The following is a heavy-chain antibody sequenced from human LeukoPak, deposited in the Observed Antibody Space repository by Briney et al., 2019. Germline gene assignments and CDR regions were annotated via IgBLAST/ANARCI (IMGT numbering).Heavy chain of an antibody. Sequence: PGGSLRLSCAASGFTFSSYSMNWVRQAPGKGLEWVSFISSSSPYVDYADSVKGRFTISRDNSKNTLYLQMNSLRAEDTAVYYCAKGKGYGSGSYPAAFDIWGQGTMVTVSS. V-gene: IGHV3-21*04. D-gene: IGHD3-10*01. CDR3: AKGKGYGSGSYPAAFDI. CDR1: GFTFSSYS. CDR2: ISSSSPYV. J-gene: IGHJ3*02.